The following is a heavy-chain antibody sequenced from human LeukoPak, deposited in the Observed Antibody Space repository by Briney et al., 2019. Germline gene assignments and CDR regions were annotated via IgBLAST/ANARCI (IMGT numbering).Heavy chain of an antibody. Sequence: GGSLRLSCAASGFSFSSYGMHWVRLAPGRGLEWVAFIPRDGSYEKYADSVKGRFAISRDNSKSTLYLQMGSLRAEDMAVYYCARLGETPRKSIVVVPAAGDAFDIWGQGTMVTVSS. CDR1: GFSFSSYG. J-gene: IGHJ3*02. CDR2: IPRDGSYE. D-gene: IGHD2-2*01. V-gene: IGHV3-30*02. CDR3: ARLGETPRKSIVVVPAAGDAFDI.